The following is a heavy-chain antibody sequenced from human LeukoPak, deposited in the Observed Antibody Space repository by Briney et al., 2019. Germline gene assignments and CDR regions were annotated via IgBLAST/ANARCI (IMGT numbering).Heavy chain of an antibody. CDR1: GYTFTGYY. J-gene: IGHJ4*02. Sequence: EASVTVSCKASGYTFTGYYMHWVRQAPGQGLEWMGWTNPNSGGTNYAQKFQGRVTMTRDTSISTAYMELSRLRSDDTAVYYCARGDRVVVVPPDYWGQGTLVTVSS. CDR2: TNPNSGGT. V-gene: IGHV1-2*02. CDR3: ARGDRVVVVPPDY. D-gene: IGHD2-2*01.